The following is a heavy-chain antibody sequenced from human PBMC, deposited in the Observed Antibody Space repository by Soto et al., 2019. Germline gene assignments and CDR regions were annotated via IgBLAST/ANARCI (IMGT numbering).Heavy chain of an antibody. CDR1: GFSLSTSGVG. V-gene: IGHV2-5*02. D-gene: IGHD3-16*02. CDR2: IYWDDDK. Sequence: QITLKESGPTLVKPTQTLTLTCTFSGFSLSTSGVGVGWIRQPPGKALEWLALIYWDDDKRYSPSLKSRLTITKDTSKNQVVLTMTNMDPVDTATYYCAHTQGNAYDYVWGSYRGVTDAFDIWGQGTMVTVSS. CDR3: AHTQGNAYDYVWGSYRGVTDAFDI. J-gene: IGHJ3*02.